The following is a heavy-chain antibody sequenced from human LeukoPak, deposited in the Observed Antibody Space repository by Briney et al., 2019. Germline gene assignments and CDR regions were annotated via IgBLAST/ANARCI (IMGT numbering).Heavy chain of an antibody. Sequence: SETLSLACTVSGGSISSFYYTWIRQPPGKGLEWIGYIDSSGITNYNSSLNSRVTISLDTSQNQFSLKLNSVTAADAAVYYCATVASGWYPDYWGQGALVTVAS. CDR1: GGSISSFY. D-gene: IGHD6-19*01. CDR3: ATVASGWYPDY. J-gene: IGHJ4*02. V-gene: IGHV4-59*01. CDR2: IDSSGIT.